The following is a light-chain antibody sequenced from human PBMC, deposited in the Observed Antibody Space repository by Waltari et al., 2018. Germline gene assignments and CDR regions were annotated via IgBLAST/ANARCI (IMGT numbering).Light chain of an antibody. CDR3: AAWDDSVTGEV. CDR2: NSD. J-gene: IGLJ3*02. V-gene: IGLV1-47*01. CDR1: SSNIGNNS. Sequence: QSVLTQPPSMSGTPGQRVTTSCSGSSSNIGNNSVCWYQQLPGTAPKLLIYNSDQRPSGVPDRFSGSTSGTSASLAISGLRSEDDGDYYCAAWDDSVTGEVFGGGTRLTVL.